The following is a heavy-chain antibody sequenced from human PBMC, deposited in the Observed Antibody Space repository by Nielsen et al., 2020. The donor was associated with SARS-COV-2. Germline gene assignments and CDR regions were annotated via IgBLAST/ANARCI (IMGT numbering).Heavy chain of an antibody. CDR1: GFTFSSYA. J-gene: IGHJ4*02. D-gene: IGHD3-22*01. CDR3: ARFDDYYDSSGYYAFDY. V-gene: IGHV3-7*01. Sequence: GGSLRLSCAASGFTFSSYAMHWVRQAPGKGLEWVANIKQDGSEKYYVDSVKGRFTISRDNAKNSLYLQMNSLRAEDTAVYYCARFDDYYDSSGYYAFDYWGQGTLVTVSS. CDR2: IKQDGSEK.